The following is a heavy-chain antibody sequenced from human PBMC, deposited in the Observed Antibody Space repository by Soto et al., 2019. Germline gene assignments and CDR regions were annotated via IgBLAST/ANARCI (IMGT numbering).Heavy chain of an antibody. CDR1: GGSFSGYY. Sequence: ASETLSLTCAVYGGSFSGYYWIWIRQPPGKGLEWIGEINHSGSTNYNPSLKSRVTISVDTSKNQFSLKLSSVTAADTAVYYCARGQYCSSTSCLIGAFDIWGQGTMVTVSS. D-gene: IGHD2-2*01. J-gene: IGHJ3*02. CDR3: ARGQYCSSTSCLIGAFDI. CDR2: INHSGST. V-gene: IGHV4-34*01.